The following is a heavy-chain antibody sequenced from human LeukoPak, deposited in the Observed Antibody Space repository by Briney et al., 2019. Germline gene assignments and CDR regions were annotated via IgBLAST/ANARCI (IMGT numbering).Heavy chain of an antibody. D-gene: IGHD3-22*01. CDR2: ISYDGSNK. J-gene: IGHJ4*02. V-gene: IGHV3-30-3*01. Sequence: AGGSLRLSCAASGFTFSSYAMHWVRQAPGKGLEWVAVISYDGSNKYYADSVKGRFTISRDNSKNTLYLQMNSLRAEDTAVYYCARPWGNYYDSSGCYYWGQGTLVTVSS. CDR3: ARPWGNYYDSSGCYY. CDR1: GFTFSSYA.